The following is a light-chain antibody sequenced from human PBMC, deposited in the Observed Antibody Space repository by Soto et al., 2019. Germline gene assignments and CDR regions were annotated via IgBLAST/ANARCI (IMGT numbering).Light chain of an antibody. CDR3: QQRSTWPFT. J-gene: IGKJ3*01. CDR1: QSVSSY. Sequence: EIVLTQSPATLSLSPGERATLSCRASQSVSSYLAWYQQKPGQAPRLLIYDASNRATGIPARFSGSGSGTDFTLTSSSLEPEDFAVYYCQQRSTWPFTFGPGTKVYIK. V-gene: IGKV3-11*01. CDR2: DAS.